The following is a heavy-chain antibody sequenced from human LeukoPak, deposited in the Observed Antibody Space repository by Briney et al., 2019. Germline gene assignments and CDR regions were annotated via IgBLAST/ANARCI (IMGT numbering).Heavy chain of an antibody. CDR3: ATRESLFLEWLPQGD. V-gene: IGHV4-34*01. D-gene: IGHD3-3*01. Sequence: PSETPSLTCAVYGGSFSGYYWSWIRQPPGKGLEWIGEINHSGSTNYNPSLKSRVTISVDTSKNQFSLKLSSVTAADTAVYYCATRESLFLEWLPQGDWGQGTLVTVSS. CDR1: GGSFSGYY. CDR2: INHSGST. J-gene: IGHJ4*02.